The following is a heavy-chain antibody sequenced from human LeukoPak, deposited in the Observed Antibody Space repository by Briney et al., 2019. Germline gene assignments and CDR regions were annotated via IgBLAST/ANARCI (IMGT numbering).Heavy chain of an antibody. CDR2: IYYSGLT. CDR3: ARVSADSSWYRGYYYGMDV. D-gene: IGHD6-13*01. J-gene: IGHJ6*02. CDR1: SGSMSTYY. V-gene: IGHV4-59*01. Sequence: SETLSLTCTVSSGSMSTYYWSWIRQPPGRELEWIGCIYYSGLTNYNPSLQSRVTISVDTSKNQFSLKLSSVTAADTAVYYCARVSADSSWYRGYYYGMDVWGQGTTVTVSS.